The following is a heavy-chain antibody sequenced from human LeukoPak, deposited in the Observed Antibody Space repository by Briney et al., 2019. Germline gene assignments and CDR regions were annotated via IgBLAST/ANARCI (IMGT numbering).Heavy chain of an antibody. D-gene: IGHD7-27*01. Sequence: GASVKVSCKASGGTFSSYAISWVRQAPGQGLEWMGRIIPIFGTANYAQKFQGRVTITTDESTSTAYMELSSLRSEDTAVYYCARVPINDWGSGDYFDYWGQGTLVTVSS. CDR3: ARVPINDWGSGDYFDY. V-gene: IGHV1-69*05. CDR2: IIPIFGTA. CDR1: GGTFSSYA. J-gene: IGHJ4*02.